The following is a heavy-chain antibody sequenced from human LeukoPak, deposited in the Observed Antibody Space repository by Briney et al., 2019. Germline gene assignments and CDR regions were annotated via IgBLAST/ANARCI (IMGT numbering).Heavy chain of an antibody. J-gene: IGHJ4*02. V-gene: IGHV4-39*01. CDR2: TYYSGST. CDR3: ARLSRGYSYGYGFDY. Sequence: SETLSLTCTVSGGSISSSSYYWGWIRQPPGKGLEWIGSTYYSGSTYYNPSLKSRVTISVDTSKNQFSLKLSSVTAADTAVYYCARLSRGYSYGYGFDYWGQGTLVTVSS. CDR1: GGSISSSSYY. D-gene: IGHD5-18*01.